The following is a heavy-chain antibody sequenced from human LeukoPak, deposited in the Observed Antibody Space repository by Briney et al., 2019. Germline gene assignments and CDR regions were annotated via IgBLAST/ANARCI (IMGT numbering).Heavy chain of an antibody. CDR3: ASCQGVRIAARYRFDY. CDR2: INHSGST. CDR1: GGSFSGYY. V-gene: IGHV4-34*01. J-gene: IGHJ4*02. Sequence: SETLSLTCAVYGGSFSGYYWSWIRQPPGKGLEWIGEINHSGSTNYNPSLKSRVTISVDTSKNQFSLTLSSVTAADTAVYYCASCQGVRIAARYRFDYWGQGTLVTVSS. D-gene: IGHD6-6*01.